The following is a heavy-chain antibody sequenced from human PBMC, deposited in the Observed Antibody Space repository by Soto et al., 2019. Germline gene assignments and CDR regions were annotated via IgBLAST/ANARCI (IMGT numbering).Heavy chain of an antibody. V-gene: IGHV4-4*07. CDR1: GGSISSYY. Sequence: QVQLQESGPGLVKPSETLSLTCTVSGGSISSYYWSWIRQPAGKGLEWIGRIYTSGSTNYNPSLKSRVTMSVDTSKYQFSLKLSSVTAADTAVYYCARVATNYDSSGYYYPYYYGMDVWGQGTTVTVSS. D-gene: IGHD3-22*01. J-gene: IGHJ6*02. CDR2: IYTSGST. CDR3: ARVATNYDSSGYYYPYYYGMDV.